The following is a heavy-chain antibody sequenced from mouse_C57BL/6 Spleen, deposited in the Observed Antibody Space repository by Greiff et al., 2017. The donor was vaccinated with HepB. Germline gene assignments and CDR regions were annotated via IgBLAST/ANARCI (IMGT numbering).Heavy chain of an antibody. V-gene: IGHV5-17*01. Sequence: EVQLQESGGGLVKPGGSLKLSCAASGFTFSDYGMHWVRQAPEKGLEWVAYISSGSSTIYYADTVKGRFTISRDNAKNTLFLQMTSLRSEDTAMYYCAVDYYGYAMDYWGQGTSVTVSS. CDR1: GFTFSDYG. CDR2: ISSGSSTI. J-gene: IGHJ4*01. CDR3: AVDYYGYAMDY. D-gene: IGHD1-1*01.